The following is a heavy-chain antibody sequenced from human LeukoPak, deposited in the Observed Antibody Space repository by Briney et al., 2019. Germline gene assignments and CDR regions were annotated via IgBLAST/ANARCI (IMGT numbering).Heavy chain of an antibody. CDR3: ARDAQGGIVVVVAAYFFDY. V-gene: IGHV1-46*01. CDR2: INPSGGST. D-gene: IGHD2-15*01. J-gene: IGHJ4*02. Sequence: ASVKVSCKASGYTFTSYYMHWVRKAPGQGLEWMGIINPSGGSTSYAQKFQGRVTMTRDTSTSTVYMELSSLRSEDTAVYYCARDAQGGIVVVVAAYFFDYWGQGTLVTVSS. CDR1: GYTFTSYY.